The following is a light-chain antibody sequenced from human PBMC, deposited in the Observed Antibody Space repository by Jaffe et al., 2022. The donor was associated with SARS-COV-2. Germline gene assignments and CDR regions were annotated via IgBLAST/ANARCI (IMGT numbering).Light chain of an antibody. CDR2: EVS. Sequence: QSALTQPPSVSGSPGQSVAVSCTGTSSDIGSYNRVAWYQQTPGTAPKLMIYEVSNRPSGVPDRFSGSKSGNTASLTISGLRAEDEGDYYCSSYTSSATYVFGTGTKVTVL. V-gene: IGLV2-18*02. J-gene: IGLJ1*01. CDR3: SSYTSSATYV. CDR1: SSDIGSYNR.